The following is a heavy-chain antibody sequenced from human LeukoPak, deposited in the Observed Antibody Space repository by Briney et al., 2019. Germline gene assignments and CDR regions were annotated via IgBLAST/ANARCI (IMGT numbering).Heavy chain of an antibody. CDR1: GLIFSSYW. D-gene: IGHD6-6*01. CDR3: AKAQGEYSSSSDAFDI. J-gene: IGHJ3*02. Sequence: GGSLRFSCAASGLIFSSYWMSWVRQAPGKGLEWVANIKKDGSEMYYVDSVKGRFTISRDNAKNSLYLQMNSLRADDTAVYYCAKAQGEYSSSSDAFDIWGQGTMVTVSS. V-gene: IGHV3-7*01. CDR2: IKKDGSEM.